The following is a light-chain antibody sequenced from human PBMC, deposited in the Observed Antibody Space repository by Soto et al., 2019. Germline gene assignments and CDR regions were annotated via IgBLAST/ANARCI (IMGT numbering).Light chain of an antibody. J-gene: IGLJ1*01. CDR3: SSYTSSSTLV. CDR1: SSDVGGYNY. CDR2: DVS. Sequence: QSVXTQPASLSGSPGQSITISCTGTSSDVGGYNYVSWYQQHPGKAPKLMIYDVSNRPSGVSNRFSGSKSGNTASLTISGLQAEDEADYYCSSYTSSSTLVFGTGTKVTVL. V-gene: IGLV2-14*01.